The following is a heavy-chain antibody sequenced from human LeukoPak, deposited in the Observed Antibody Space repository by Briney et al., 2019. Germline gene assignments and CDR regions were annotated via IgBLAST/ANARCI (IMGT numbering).Heavy chain of an antibody. CDR1: GGSISSYY. V-gene: IGHV4-59*12. Sequence: SETLSLTCTVSGGSISSYYWSWIRQPPGKGLEWIGYIDYSGSTNYNPSLKSRVTISVDTSKNQFSLKLSSVTAADTAVYYCARGKRGYSYVGNWFDPWGQGTLVTVSS. D-gene: IGHD5-18*01. CDR3: ARGKRGYSYVGNWFDP. CDR2: IDYSGST. J-gene: IGHJ5*02.